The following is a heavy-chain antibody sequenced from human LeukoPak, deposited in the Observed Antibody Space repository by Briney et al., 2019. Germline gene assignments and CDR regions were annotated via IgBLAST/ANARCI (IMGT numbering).Heavy chain of an antibody. CDR2: VIPIFGTA. CDR3: ARPPTRSAYYFDY. CDR1: GGTFSSYA. J-gene: IGHJ4*02. Sequence: SVKVSCKASGGTFSSYAISWVRQAPGQGLEWMGGVIPIFGTANYAQKFQGRVTITADESTSTAYMELSSLRSEDTAVYYCARPPTRSAYYFDYWGQGTLVTVSS. V-gene: IGHV1-69*01.